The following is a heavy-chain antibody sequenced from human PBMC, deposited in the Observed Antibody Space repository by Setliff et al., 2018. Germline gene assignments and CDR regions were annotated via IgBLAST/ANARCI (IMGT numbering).Heavy chain of an antibody. CDR3: ARDNTMVGATDY. D-gene: IGHD1-26*01. CDR2: IHSSGTT. CDR1: GGSINNYY. J-gene: IGHJ4*02. V-gene: IGHV4-4*07. Sequence: SETLSLTCTISGGSINNYYWNWIRQSADKGLEWIGRIHSSGTTNYNPSLKSRATISIDKSKNHFSLRVTSVTAADTAVYFCARDNTMVGATDYWGLGTLVTVSS.